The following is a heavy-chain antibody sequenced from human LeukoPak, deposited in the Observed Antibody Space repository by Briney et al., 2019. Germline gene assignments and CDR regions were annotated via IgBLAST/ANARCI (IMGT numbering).Heavy chain of an antibody. CDR3: ARVEYYDFWSGYMAFDI. D-gene: IGHD3-3*01. V-gene: IGHV4-61*08. Sequence: SQTLSLTCTVSGGSISSGGYYWSWIRQPPGKALEWIGYLYYSGDTNYNPSLKSRVTISVDTSKNQFSLKLSSVTAADTAVYYCARVEYYDFWSGYMAFDIWGQGTMVTVSS. J-gene: IGHJ3*02. CDR2: LYYSGDT. CDR1: GGSISSGGYY.